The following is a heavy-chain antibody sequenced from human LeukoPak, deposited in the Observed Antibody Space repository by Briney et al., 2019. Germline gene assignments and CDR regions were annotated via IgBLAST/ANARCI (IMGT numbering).Heavy chain of an antibody. CDR2: INAGNGNT. D-gene: IGHD3-10*01. V-gene: IGHV1-3*01. Sequence: ASVKVSCKASGYTFTSYAMHWVRQAPGQRLEWMGWINAGNGNTKYSQKFQGRVTITRDTSASTAYMELSSLRSEDTAVYYCARDPVWFGELLSPLYWGQGTTVTVSS. J-gene: IGHJ6*02. CDR1: GYTFTSYA. CDR3: ARDPVWFGELLSPLY.